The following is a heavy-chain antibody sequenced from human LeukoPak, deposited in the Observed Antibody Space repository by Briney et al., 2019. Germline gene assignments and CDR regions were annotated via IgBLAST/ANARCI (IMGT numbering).Heavy chain of an antibody. CDR1: GFTLSSYW. D-gene: IGHD5-24*01. V-gene: IGHV3-7*01. CDR3: ARNTDRDAYMAS. Sequence: PGGSLRLSCEVTGFTLSSYWMSWVRQAPGKGLEWVANIKQDGTETHYGDSVKCRFTISRDNAKNSLYLQLNSLRGEDTAVYYCARNTDRDAYMASWGQGTLVTVSS. CDR2: IKQDGTET. J-gene: IGHJ5*02.